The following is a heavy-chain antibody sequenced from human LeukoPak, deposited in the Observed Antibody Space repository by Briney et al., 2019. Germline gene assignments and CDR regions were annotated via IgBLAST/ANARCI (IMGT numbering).Heavy chain of an antibody. CDR3: AISGGYWAWAH. CDR1: GFTFSSYA. Sequence: TGGSLRLSCAASGFTFSSYAMSWVRQAPGKGLEWVSGISGSGGSTYYADSVTGRFTISRDNSKNTLFLQMNSLRAEDTAVYYCAISGGYWAWAHWGQGTLVTVSS. J-gene: IGHJ4*02. D-gene: IGHD1-26*01. V-gene: IGHV3-23*01. CDR2: ISGSGGST.